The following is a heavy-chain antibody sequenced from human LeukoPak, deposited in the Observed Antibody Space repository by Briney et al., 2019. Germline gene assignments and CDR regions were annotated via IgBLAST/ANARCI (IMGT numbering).Heavy chain of an antibody. Sequence: SETLSLTCTVSGGSISGYYWSWIRQPPGKGLEWIGYIYDSGSTNYNPSLKSRVTISVDTSKNQFSLKLSSVTAADTAVYYCARFDLTTVTYWYFDLWGRGTLVTVSS. CDR3: ARFDLTTVTYWYFDL. CDR1: GGSISGYY. J-gene: IGHJ2*01. V-gene: IGHV4-59*01. D-gene: IGHD4-17*01. CDR2: IYDSGST.